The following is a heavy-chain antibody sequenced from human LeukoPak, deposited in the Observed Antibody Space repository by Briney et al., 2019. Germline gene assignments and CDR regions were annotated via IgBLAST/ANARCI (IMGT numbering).Heavy chain of an antibody. D-gene: IGHD3-10*01. Sequence: SETLSLTCTVSGGSISSYCWSWIRQPPGKGLEWIGYIYYSGSTNYNTSLKSRVTISVDTSKNQFSLKLSSVTAADTAVYYCARRGRRFGVYAFDIWGQGTMVTVSS. V-gene: IGHV4-59*08. CDR1: GGSISSYC. CDR3: ARRGRRFGVYAFDI. CDR2: IYYSGST. J-gene: IGHJ3*02.